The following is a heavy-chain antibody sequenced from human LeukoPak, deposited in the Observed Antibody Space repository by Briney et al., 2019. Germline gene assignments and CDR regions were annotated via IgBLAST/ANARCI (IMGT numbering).Heavy chain of an antibody. D-gene: IGHD1-1*01. CDR3: ARVSTGPV. V-gene: IGHV3-21*01. CDR1: GVIFSNFN. J-gene: IGHJ4*02. Sequence: GGALRVSCVGSGVIFSNFNMNWGRQAPGKGLGWVSSISSTGNYIHYADSVKGRFTISRDNAQKSLYLQMNSLRVEDSAVYYCARVSTGPVWGQGTLVTVPS. CDR2: ISSTGNYI.